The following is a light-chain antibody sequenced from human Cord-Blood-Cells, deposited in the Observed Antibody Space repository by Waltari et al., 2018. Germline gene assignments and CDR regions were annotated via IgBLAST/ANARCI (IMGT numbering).Light chain of an antibody. CDR1: SSDVGSYNL. Sequence: QSALTQPASVSGSPGQWITISCTGTSSDVGSYNLVSWYQQHPGKAPKLMIYEGSKRPPGVSNRFSGSKSGNTASLTISGRQAEDEADYYCCSYAGSSTVVFGGGTKLTVL. J-gene: IGLJ2*01. CDR2: EGS. CDR3: CSYAGSSTVV. V-gene: IGLV2-23*01.